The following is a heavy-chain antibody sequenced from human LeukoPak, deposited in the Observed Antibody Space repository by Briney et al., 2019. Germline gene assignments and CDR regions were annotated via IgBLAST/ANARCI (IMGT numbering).Heavy chain of an antibody. D-gene: IGHD1-26*01. J-gene: IGHJ4*02. V-gene: IGHV3-66*01. CDR1: GFNVSSNY. CDR2: IYSGGST. Sequence: GSLRLSCAASGFNVSSNYMTWVRQAPGKGLEWVSVIYSGGSTNYADSVKGRFTISRDNSKNTVYLQMNTLRAEDTAVYYCARSGGTYGVLDYWGQGILVTVSS. CDR3: ARSGGTYGVLDY.